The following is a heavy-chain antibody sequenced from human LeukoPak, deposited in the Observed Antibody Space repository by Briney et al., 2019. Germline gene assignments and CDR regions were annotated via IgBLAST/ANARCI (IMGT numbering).Heavy chain of an antibody. D-gene: IGHD6-13*01. CDR1: GGSISSSSYY. CDR2: IYYSGST. Sequence: PSETLSLTCTVSGGSISSSSYYWGWIRQPPGKGLEWNGSIYYSGSTHYNPSLKSRVTISVDTSKNQFSLKLSSVTAADTAVYYCARPAAAGPPFFDYWGQGTLVTVSS. J-gene: IGHJ4*02. V-gene: IGHV4-39*01. CDR3: ARPAAAGPPFFDY.